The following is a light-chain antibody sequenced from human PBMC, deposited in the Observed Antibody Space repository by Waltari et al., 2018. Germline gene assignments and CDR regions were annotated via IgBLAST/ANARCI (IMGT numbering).Light chain of an antibody. V-gene: IGKV1-13*02. CDR3: QKYSSAPFT. CDR2: DAS. CDR1: QGISSA. J-gene: IGKJ3*01. Sequence: AIQLTQSPSSLSASVGDRVTITCRASQGISSALAWYQQKPGKAPKLLIYDASSLGSGVPSRFSGSGSGTDFTLTIRSLQPEDVATYYCQKYSSAPFTFGPGTTVDIK.